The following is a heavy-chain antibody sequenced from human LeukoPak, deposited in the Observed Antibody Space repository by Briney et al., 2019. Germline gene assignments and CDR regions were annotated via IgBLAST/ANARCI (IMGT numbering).Heavy chain of an antibody. D-gene: IGHD1-14*01. J-gene: IGHJ4*02. V-gene: IGHV3-7*01. CDR2: INQGGSDK. Sequence: GGSLRLSCAASGFTVSGHWMSWVREAPGKGLEWVANINQGGSDKYYVDSVKGRFTTSRDNANNLLYLQMNSLRGEDTAVYYCTRDRSRAEDDWGQGTLVTVSS. CDR3: TRDRSRAEDD. CDR1: GFTVSGHW.